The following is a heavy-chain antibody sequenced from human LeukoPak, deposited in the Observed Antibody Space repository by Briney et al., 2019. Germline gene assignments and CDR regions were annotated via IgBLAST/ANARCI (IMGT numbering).Heavy chain of an antibody. D-gene: IGHD6-19*01. CDR2: MNPNSGNT. Sequence: ASVKVARKASGYTFTSCDINWVRQAPGQGLEWMGWMNPNSGNTGYGQSFQGRITMTRDISIGTAYMELSNLTSEDMAIYYCTRGSSGRRDNWGQGTLVTVSA. V-gene: IGHV1-8*01. CDR1: GYTFTSCD. J-gene: IGHJ4*02. CDR3: TRGSSGRRDN.